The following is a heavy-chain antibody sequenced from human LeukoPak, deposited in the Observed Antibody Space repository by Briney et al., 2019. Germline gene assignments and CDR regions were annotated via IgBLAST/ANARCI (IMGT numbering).Heavy chain of an antibody. CDR2: INAGNGNT. J-gene: IGHJ4*02. CDR1: GYTFTSYA. D-gene: IGHD1-26*01. Sequence: ASVKVSCTACGYTFTSYAMHWVRQAPGQRLEWMGWINAGNGNTKYSQKFQGRVTITRDTSASTAYMELSSLRSEDTAVYYCARSGGSYSTFDYWGQGTLVTVSS. CDR3: ARSGGSYSTFDY. V-gene: IGHV1-3*01.